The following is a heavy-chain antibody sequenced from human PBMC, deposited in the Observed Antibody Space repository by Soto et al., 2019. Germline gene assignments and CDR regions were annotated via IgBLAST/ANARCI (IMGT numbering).Heavy chain of an antibody. J-gene: IGHJ4*02. CDR1: GRSFSGYY. D-gene: IGHD4-17*01. Sequence: QVQLQQWGAGLLKPSETLSLTCAVYGRSFSGYYWSWIRQPPGKGLEWIGEINHSGSTNYNPSLKSGVTISVDTSQNQFSLNLSSVTAADTAVYYCARAYGGNSGVFDYWGQGTLVTVSS. CDR3: ARAYGGNSGVFDY. CDR2: INHSGST. V-gene: IGHV4-34*01.